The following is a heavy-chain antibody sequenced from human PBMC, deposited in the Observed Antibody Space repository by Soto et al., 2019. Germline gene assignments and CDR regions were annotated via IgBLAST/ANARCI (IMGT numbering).Heavy chain of an antibody. D-gene: IGHD3-22*01. CDR3: AKDGPYDTTLGAFDI. J-gene: IGHJ3*02. CDR1: GFTLSSYA. Sequence: VQLLESGGGLVQPGGSLRLSCAASGFTLSSYAMSWVRQAPGKGLEWVAVISYDGSNKYYADSVKGRFTISRDNSKNTLYLQMNSLRAEDTAVYYCAKDGPYDTTLGAFDIWGQGTMVTVSS. CDR2: ISYDGSNK. V-gene: IGHV3-30*18.